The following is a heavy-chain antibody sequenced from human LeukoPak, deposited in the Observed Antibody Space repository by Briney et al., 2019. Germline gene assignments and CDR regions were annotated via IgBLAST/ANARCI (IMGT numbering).Heavy chain of an antibody. CDR3: ARDPQYYYGSGSYYLGYLVY. V-gene: IGHV3-53*01. J-gene: IGHJ4*02. CDR2: VYSGGST. CDR1: GFTVSSNY. D-gene: IGHD3-10*01. Sequence: GGSLRLSCAASGFTVSSNYMSWVRQAPGKGLEWVSVVYSGGSTYYADSVKGRFTISRDNSKNTLYLQMNSLRAEDTAVYYCARDPQYYYGSGSYYLGYLVYWGQGTLVTVSS.